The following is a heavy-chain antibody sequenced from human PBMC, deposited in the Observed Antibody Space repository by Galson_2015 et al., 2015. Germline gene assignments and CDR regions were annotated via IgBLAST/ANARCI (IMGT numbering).Heavy chain of an antibody. V-gene: IGHV3-23*01. CDR1: GFTFTKYG. CDR2: ISGDTRTI. D-gene: IGHD3-3*01. J-gene: IGHJ4*02. Sequence: SLRLSCAASGFTFTKYGMTWVRQAPGTGPEWVSVISGDTRTIYYADSVKGRFTISRDNSKNTVYLQMNGLRAEDTAMFYCGKEYDDSAHYIAADYWGQGTLVTVSS. CDR3: GKEYDDSAHYIAADY.